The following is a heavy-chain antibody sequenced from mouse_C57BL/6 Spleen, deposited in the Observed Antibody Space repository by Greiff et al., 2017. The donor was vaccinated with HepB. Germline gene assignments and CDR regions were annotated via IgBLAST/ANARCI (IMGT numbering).Heavy chain of an antibody. D-gene: IGHD1-1*01. CDR2: IYPGNSDT. J-gene: IGHJ1*03. CDR3: TRAPLRSWYFDV. CDR1: GYTFTSYW. Sequence: EVKLVESGTVLARPGASVKMSCKTSGYTFTSYWMHWVKQRPGQGLEWIGAIYPGNSDTSYNQKFKGKAKLTAVTSASTAYMELSSLTNEDSAVYYCTRAPLRSWYFDVWGTGTTVTVSS. V-gene: IGHV1-5*01.